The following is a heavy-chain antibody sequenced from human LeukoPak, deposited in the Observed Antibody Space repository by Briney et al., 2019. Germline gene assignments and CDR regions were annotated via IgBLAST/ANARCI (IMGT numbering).Heavy chain of an antibody. J-gene: IGHJ4*02. V-gene: IGHV4-39*01. CDR2: IYYSGST. CDR3: ARVKYSSSWYYFDY. CDR1: GGSISSSSYY. D-gene: IGHD6-13*01. Sequence: SETLSLTCTVSGGSISSSSYYWGWIRQPPGKGLEWIGSIYYSGSTYYNPSLKSRVTISVDTSKNQFSLKLSSVTAADTAVYYCARVKYSSSWYYFDYWGQGTRVTVSS.